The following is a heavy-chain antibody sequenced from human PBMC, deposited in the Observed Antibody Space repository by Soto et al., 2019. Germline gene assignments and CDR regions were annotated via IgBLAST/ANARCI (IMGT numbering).Heavy chain of an antibody. CDR3: AKATDYGGNSAYFYYYGLDV. V-gene: IGHV3-23*01. Sequence: WGSLRLSCAASGFTFNSFAISFGRHAPWKWREWVSAISGSGGSTFYADSVKGRFTISRDNPQNTLYLQMNSLRAGDTAVFFCAKATDYGGNSAYFYYYGLDVWGQGTTVTVSS. CDR2: ISGSGGST. CDR1: GFTFNSFA. D-gene: IGHD4-17*01. J-gene: IGHJ6*02.